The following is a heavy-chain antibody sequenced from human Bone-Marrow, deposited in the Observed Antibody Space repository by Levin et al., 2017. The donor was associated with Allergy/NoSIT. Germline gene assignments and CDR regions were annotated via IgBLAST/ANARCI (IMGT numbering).Heavy chain of an antibody. D-gene: IGHD3-3*01. Sequence: ASVKVSCKASGYTFTSYDINWVRQATGQGLEWMGWMNPNSGNTGYAQKFQGRVTMTRNTSISTAYMELSSLRSEDTAVYYCARVRTTYDFWSGTYYYDGMDGWGQGTTVTVSS. J-gene: IGHJ6*02. V-gene: IGHV1-8*01. CDR1: GYTFTSYD. CDR3: ARVRTTYDFWSGTYYYDGMDG. CDR2: MNPNSGNT.